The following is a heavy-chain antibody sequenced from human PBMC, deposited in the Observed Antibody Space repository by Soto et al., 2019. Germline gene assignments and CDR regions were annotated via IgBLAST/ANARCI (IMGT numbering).Heavy chain of an antibody. CDR3: ARASWYYDSSGYHPYYFDY. D-gene: IGHD3-22*01. CDR2: ISADNGDT. V-gene: IGHV1-3*01. CDR1: GYTFTAYP. Sequence: ASVKVSCKASGYTFTAYPMHWVRQAPGQRLEWMGWISADNGDTAYSQNFQGRVTITRDTSASTAYMELSSLRSEDTAVYYCARASWYYDSSGYHPYYFDYWGQGTLVTVSS. J-gene: IGHJ4*02.